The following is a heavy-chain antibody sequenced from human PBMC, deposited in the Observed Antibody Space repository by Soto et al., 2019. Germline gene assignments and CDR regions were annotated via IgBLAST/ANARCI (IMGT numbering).Heavy chain of an antibody. CDR1: GGSISSGDHY. CDR2: IYYSGTT. J-gene: IGHJ4*02. Sequence: SETLSLTCTVSGGSISSGDHYWSWIRQPPGKGLEWIGYIYYSGTTYYNPPLKSRVTISVDTSKNQFSLRLSSVTAADTAVYYCATYYDSSGPTFDYWGQGTPVPSPQ. V-gene: IGHV4-30-4*01. D-gene: IGHD3-22*01. CDR3: ATYYDSSGPTFDY.